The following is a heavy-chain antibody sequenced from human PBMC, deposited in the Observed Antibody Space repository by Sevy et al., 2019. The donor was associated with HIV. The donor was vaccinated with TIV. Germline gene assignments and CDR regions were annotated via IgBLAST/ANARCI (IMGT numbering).Heavy chain of an antibody. CDR2: ISGSGGYT. D-gene: IGHD3-3*01. Sequence: GGSLRLSCAASGFIFRSYVMSWVRQAPGKGLEWVSTISGSGGYTYYADSVKGRFTISRDNSKNTLELEMNSLRVEDTAVYYCAAGSWSGFDYWGQGTLVTVSS. CDR3: AAGSWSGFDY. V-gene: IGHV3-23*01. CDR1: GFIFRSYV. J-gene: IGHJ4*02.